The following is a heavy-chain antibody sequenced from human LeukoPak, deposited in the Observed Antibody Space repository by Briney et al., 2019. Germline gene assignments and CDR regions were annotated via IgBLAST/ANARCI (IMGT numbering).Heavy chain of an antibody. V-gene: IGHV1-69*05. Sequence: SVKVSCKAFGGSFSSEAISWVRQAPGQGLEWMGGIIPIFGTANYAQKFQGRVTITTDESTSTAYMELSSLRSEDTAVYYCARWGRWGYFDYWGQGTLVTVSS. CDR2: IIPIFGTA. J-gene: IGHJ4*02. CDR1: GGSFSSEA. CDR3: ARWGRWGYFDY. D-gene: IGHD3-16*01.